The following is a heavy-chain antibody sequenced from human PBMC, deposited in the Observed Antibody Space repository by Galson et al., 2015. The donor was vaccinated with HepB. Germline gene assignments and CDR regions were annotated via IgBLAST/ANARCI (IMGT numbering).Heavy chain of an antibody. D-gene: IGHD1-1*01. J-gene: IGHJ3*01. CDR3: ARNLNRFNPFGNWIKDDAFDF. CDR1: GYNFAAYH. Sequence: SVKVSCKASGYNFAAYHIHWVRQAPGQGLEWMGWINSNSGATVYAQKFQGRLTMTRDASVTTSYMELHSLTSDDTAVYYCARNLNRFNPFGNWIKDDAFDFWGQGTLVTVSS. V-gene: IGHV1-2*02. CDR2: INSNSGAT.